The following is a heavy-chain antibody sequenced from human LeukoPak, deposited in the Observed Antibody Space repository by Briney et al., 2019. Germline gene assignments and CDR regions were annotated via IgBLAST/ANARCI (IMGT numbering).Heavy chain of an antibody. Sequence: AGGSLRLSCAASGFTFGNYEMNWVRQAPGKGLEWIGEINHSGSTNYNPSLKSRVTISVDTSKNQFSLKLSSVTAADTAVYYCARGKVGGGTYYFDYWGQGTLVTVSS. D-gene: IGHD2-15*01. CDR3: ARGKVGGGTYYFDY. V-gene: IGHV4-34*01. CDR1: GFTFGNYE. CDR2: INHSGST. J-gene: IGHJ4*02.